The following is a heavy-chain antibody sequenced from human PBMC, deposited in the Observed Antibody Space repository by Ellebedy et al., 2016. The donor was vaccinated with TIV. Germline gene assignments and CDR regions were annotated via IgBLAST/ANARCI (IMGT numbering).Heavy chain of an antibody. CDR2: ISNNSDAT. CDR3: ARATRVAGSPNSLIEY. Sequence: GESLKISCAASGFTFSSHAMSWVRQAPGKGLEWVSVISNNSDATYYADPVKGRFTISRDNSKNTVYLHMNSLRAEDTALYYCARATRVAGSPNSLIEYWGQGILVTVSS. V-gene: IGHV3-23*01. D-gene: IGHD6-19*01. CDR1: GFTFSSHA. J-gene: IGHJ4*02.